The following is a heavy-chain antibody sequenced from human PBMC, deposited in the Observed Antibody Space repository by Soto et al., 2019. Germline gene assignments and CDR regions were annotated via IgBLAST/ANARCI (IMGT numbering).Heavy chain of an antibody. D-gene: IGHD3-3*01. CDR1: SGSFSSSY. CDR3: ASEAWRNAY. V-gene: IGHV4-34*01. Sequence: QVQLQQWGAGLLKPSETLSLTCAVYSGSFSSSYWSWIRQPPGKGLEWIGEINHSGTTHYNPSLESRVTISVDASKKHFSLKLPSVTAADTAVYYCASEAWRNAYWGLGSLVTVSS. CDR2: INHSGTT. J-gene: IGHJ4*02.